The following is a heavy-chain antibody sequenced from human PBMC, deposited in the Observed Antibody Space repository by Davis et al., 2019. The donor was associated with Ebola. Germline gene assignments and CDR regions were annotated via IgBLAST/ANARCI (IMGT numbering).Heavy chain of an antibody. J-gene: IGHJ4*02. CDR2: ISGSGGST. D-gene: IGHD6-13*01. Sequence: PGGSLRLSCAASGFTFSSYAMSWVRQAPGKGLEWVSAISGSGGSTYYADSVKGRFTISRDNSKNTLYLQMNSLRAEDTAVYYCARGRRSSSWVDYWGQGTLVTVSS. CDR3: ARGRRSSSWVDY. CDR1: GFTFSSYA. V-gene: IGHV3-23*01.